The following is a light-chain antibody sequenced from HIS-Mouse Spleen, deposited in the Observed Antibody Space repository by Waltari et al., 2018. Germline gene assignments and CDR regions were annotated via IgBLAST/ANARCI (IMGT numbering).Light chain of an antibody. CDR3: YSTDSSGNHRV. Sequence: SYELTQPPSVSVSPGQTARITCSGDALHKKYANWYKQKSGQAPVLVIYEDSKRPSGIPERFSGSSSGTMATLTISGAQVEDEADYYCYSTDSSGNHRVFGGGTKLTVL. V-gene: IGLV3-10*01. CDR1: ALHKKY. CDR2: EDS. J-gene: IGLJ2*01.